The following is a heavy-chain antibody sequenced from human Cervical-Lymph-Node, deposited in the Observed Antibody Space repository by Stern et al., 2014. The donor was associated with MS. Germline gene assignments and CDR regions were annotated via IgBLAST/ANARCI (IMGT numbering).Heavy chain of an antibody. D-gene: IGHD6-19*01. Sequence: EVQLVESGAEVKKPGESLKISCKGSGYSFTTYWIAWVRQMPGKGLEGMGMLYAGGSDTRYSPSFQGQVPMSADKSISTAYLQWSSLKASDTAMYYCARKYSSGWTTGFDPWGQGTLVTVSS. CDR1: GYSFTTYW. V-gene: IGHV5-51*03. CDR3: ARKYSSGWTTGFDP. CDR2: LYAGGSDT. J-gene: IGHJ5*02.